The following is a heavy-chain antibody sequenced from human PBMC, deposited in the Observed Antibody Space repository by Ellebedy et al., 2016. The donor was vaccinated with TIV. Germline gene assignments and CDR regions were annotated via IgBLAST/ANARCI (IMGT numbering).Heavy chain of an antibody. J-gene: IGHJ6*03. D-gene: IGHD2-8*01. CDR3: ARESRGVVVLPDAKYFHHYMDV. Sequence: SETLSLXCAVYGGSFSDNSWSWLRQPPGKGLECIGEIDHSGSTNYNPSLESRVTISRDTSKNQFSLKLTSVTAADTAVYYCARESRGVVVLPDAKYFHHYMDVWGEGTTVTVSS. CDR2: IDHSGST. V-gene: IGHV4-34*01. CDR1: GGSFSDNS.